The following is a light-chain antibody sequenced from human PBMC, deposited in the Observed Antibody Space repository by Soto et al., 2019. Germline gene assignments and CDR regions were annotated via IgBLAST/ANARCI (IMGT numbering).Light chain of an antibody. CDR3: MQHTHWPQT. V-gene: IGKV2-30*01. Sequence: DVVMTQSPLSLPVTLGQPASISCRSSQSLVYSDGNTYLTWFQQRPGQSPRRLIYNVSKRDSGVPDRFRGSGSGTDVTLKISRVEAEDVGVYYCMQHTHWPQTFGHGTKVEIK. CDR2: NVS. J-gene: IGKJ1*01. CDR1: QSLVYSDGNTY.